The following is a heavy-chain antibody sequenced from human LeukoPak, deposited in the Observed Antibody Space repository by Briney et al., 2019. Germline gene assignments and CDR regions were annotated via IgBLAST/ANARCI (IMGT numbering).Heavy chain of an antibody. CDR1: DGSISSYY. D-gene: IGHD3-9*01. V-gene: IGHV4-59*08. CDR2: IYYSGST. Sequence: SETLSLTCTVSDGSISSYYWSWIRQPPGKGLEWIGYIYYSGSTNYNPSLKSRVTISVDTSKNQFSLKLSSVTAADTAVYYCARLTPYYDVLTGYYGTPDYFDYWGQGTLVTVSS. J-gene: IGHJ4*02. CDR3: ARLTPYYDVLTGYYGTPDYFDY.